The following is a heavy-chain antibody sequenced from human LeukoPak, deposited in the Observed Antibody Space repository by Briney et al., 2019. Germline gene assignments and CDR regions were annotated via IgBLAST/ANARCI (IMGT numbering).Heavy chain of an antibody. CDR3: ARDRGPSYCTSTTCRTLDW. Sequence: ASVKVSCKASGFTFNSYGLSWVRQAPGQGLEWMGWISAHNGDTSYAQRFQGRLTMTTDTATSTAYMELRSLTSGDTAVYYCARDRGPSYCTSTTCRTLDWWGQGTLDTVSS. CDR2: ISAHNGDT. CDR1: GFTFNSYG. D-gene: IGHD2-2*01. V-gene: IGHV1-18*01. J-gene: IGHJ4*02.